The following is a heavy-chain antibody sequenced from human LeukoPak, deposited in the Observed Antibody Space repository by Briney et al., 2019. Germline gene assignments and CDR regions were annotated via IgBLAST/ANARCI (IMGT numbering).Heavy chain of an antibody. Sequence: PSETVSLICSISGDSITTYSYWWAWIRRSRGRGLEWIGGIYSRVNSYYNASIKTRATISPDTSKNQNSLRLTSVTAADTAIYYCARRGILDLQMGNWFDPWGQGILVIVSS. CDR2: IYSRVNS. V-gene: IGHV4-39*01. J-gene: IGHJ5*02. CDR3: ARRGILDLQMGNWFDP. D-gene: IGHD3-3*01. CDR1: GDSITTYSYW.